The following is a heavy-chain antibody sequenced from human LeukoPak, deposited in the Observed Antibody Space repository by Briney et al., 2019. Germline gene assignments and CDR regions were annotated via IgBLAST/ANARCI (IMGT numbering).Heavy chain of an antibody. V-gene: IGHV4-38-2*02. D-gene: IGHD2-2*01. J-gene: IGHJ4*02. CDR3: AGDRRNIVVVTAAGGDPLDY. CDR1: GYSISSGYY. CDR2: IYHSGST. Sequence: SETLSLTCAVSGYSISSGYYWGWIRQPPGKGLEWIGSIYHSGSTYYNPSLKSRVTISVDTSKNQFSLKLSSVTAADTAVYYCAGDRRNIVVVTAAGGDPLDYWGQGTLVTVSS.